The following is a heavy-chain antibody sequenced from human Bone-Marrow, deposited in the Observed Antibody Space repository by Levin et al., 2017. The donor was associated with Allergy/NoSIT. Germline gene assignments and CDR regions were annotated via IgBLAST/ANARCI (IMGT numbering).Heavy chain of an antibody. CDR1: GFTVSSNY. J-gene: IGHJ6*03. Sequence: GGSLRLSCAASGFTVSSNYMSWVRQAPGKGLEWVSVIYSGGSTYYADSVKGRFTISRDNSKNTLYLQMNSLRAEDTAVYYCARDSITMVQDDPNYYYYYYMDVWGKGTTVTVSS. CDR3: ARDSITMVQDDPNYYYYYYMDV. CDR2: IYSGGST. V-gene: IGHV3-53*01. D-gene: IGHD3-10*01.